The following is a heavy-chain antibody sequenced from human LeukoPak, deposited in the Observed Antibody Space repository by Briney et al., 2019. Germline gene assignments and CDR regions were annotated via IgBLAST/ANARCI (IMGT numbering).Heavy chain of an antibody. D-gene: IGHD6-6*01. CDR3: AKTPRYRAARQSHFDY. CDR1: GFTFSSYA. V-gene: IGHV3-30*18. CDR2: IEYDGSNI. Sequence: PGRSLRLSCAASGFTFSSYAMHWVRQAPGKGLEWVAVIEYDGSNIHYTDSVKGRFTISRDNSKKTLYLQMNSLRAEDTAVYYCAKTPRYRAARQSHFDYWGQGTLVTVSS. J-gene: IGHJ4*02.